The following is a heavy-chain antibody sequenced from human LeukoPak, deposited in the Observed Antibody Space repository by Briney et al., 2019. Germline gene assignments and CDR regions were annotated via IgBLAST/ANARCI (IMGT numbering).Heavy chain of an antibody. Sequence: GGSLRLSCAASGFTFSSYGMHWVRQAPGKGLEWVAVIWYDGSNKYYADSVKGRFTISRDNSKNTLYLQMNSLRAEDTAVYYCARDQRRGGFYYYDSSGYSPELSYWGQGTLVTVSS. J-gene: IGHJ4*02. V-gene: IGHV3-33*01. CDR1: GFTFSSYG. CDR2: IWYDGSNK. CDR3: ARDQRRGGFYYYDSSGYSPELSY. D-gene: IGHD3-22*01.